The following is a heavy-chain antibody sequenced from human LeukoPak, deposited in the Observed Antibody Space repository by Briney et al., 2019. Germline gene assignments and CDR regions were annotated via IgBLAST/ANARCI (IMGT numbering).Heavy chain of an antibody. J-gene: IGHJ6*03. V-gene: IGHV3-21*01. CDR1: GGSISSSS. D-gene: IGHD1-26*01. CDR3: ARGGGGSPTAYYYYYMDV. CDR2: ISSSSSYI. Sequence: ETLSLTCTVSGGSISSSSYYWGWIRQPPGKGLEWVSSISSSSSYIYYADSLRGRFTISRDNAKNSLYLQMNSLRAEDTAVYYCARGGGGSPTAYYYYYMDVWGKGTTVTVSS.